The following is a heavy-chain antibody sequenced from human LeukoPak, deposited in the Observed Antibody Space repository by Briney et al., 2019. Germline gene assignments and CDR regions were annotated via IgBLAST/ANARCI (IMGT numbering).Heavy chain of an antibody. D-gene: IGHD6-19*01. CDR2: IDRDASPT. CDR3: AKDLGYSTGWYAFDY. V-gene: IGHV3-74*01. J-gene: IGHJ4*02. Sequence: GGSLRLSCTASGFTLRDYWMHWVRQAPGKGLVWVSRIDRDASPTYYADSVKGRFTIIRDISKNTLSLQMNSLRAGDTAVYYCAKDLGYSTGWYAFDYWGQGTLVTVSS. CDR1: GFTLRDYW.